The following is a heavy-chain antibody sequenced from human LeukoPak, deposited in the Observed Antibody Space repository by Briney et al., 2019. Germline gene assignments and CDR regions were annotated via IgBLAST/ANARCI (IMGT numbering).Heavy chain of an antibody. J-gene: IGHJ4*02. D-gene: IGHD6-19*01. CDR1: GFTFSSYA. CDR3: AKDIRGYSSGWYYFDY. Sequence: GGSLRLSCAASGFTFSSYAMSWVRQAPGKGLEWVSGISWNSGSIGYADSVKGRFTISRDNAKNSLYLQMNSLRAEDTALYYCAKDIRGYSSGWYYFDYRGQGTLVTVSS. V-gene: IGHV3-9*01. CDR2: ISWNSGSI.